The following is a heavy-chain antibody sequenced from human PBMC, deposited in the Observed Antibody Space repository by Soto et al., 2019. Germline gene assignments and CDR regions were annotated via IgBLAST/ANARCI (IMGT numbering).Heavy chain of an antibody. CDR1: GYTFTSHA. J-gene: IGHJ4*02. CDR3: ARHGSGWDY. D-gene: IGHD6-19*01. Sequence: QVQLVQSGAEEKKPGASVKVSCKASGYTFTSHAMHWVRQAPGQRLEWMGWINAGNGNTKYSQKLQCRVTITRDTSASTAYMELSSLRYEDTAVYYCARHGSGWDYWGQGTLVTVSS. CDR2: INAGNGNT. V-gene: IGHV1-3*05.